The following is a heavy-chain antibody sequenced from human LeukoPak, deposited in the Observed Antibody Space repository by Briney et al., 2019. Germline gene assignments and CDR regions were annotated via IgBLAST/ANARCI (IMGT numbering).Heavy chain of an antibody. CDR1: GGSISSSTYY. CDR2: SHHSGIT. D-gene: IGHD3-10*01. V-gene: IGHV4-39*01. J-gene: IGHJ6*03. Sequence: PSETLSLTCTVSGGSISSSTYYWGWIRQAPGKGLEWIGSSHHSGITFYTPSLKSRVSISVDTSDNQFSLKLNSVTAADTAVYYCARMPWFGDYGGYYYYYYMDVWGKGTTVTVSS. CDR3: ARMPWFGDYGGYYYYYYMDV.